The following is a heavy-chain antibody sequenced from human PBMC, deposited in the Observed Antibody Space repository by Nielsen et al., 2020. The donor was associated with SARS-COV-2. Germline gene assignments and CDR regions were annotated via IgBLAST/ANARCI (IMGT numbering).Heavy chain of an antibody. CDR3: ARNLRASGMVEGY. CDR1: GYTFTSYA. D-gene: IGHD6-19*01. J-gene: IGHJ4*02. Sequence: ASVKVSCKASGYTFTSYAMHWVRQAPGQRLEWMGWISAYNGNTYYAQKLQGRVTMTTDTSTSTAYMELRSLKSDDTAVYYCARNLRASGMVEGYWGQGTLVTVSS. CDR2: ISAYNGNT. V-gene: IGHV1-18*01.